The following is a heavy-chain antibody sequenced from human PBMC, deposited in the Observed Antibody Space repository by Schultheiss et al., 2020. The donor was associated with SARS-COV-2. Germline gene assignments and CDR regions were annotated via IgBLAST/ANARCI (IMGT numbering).Heavy chain of an antibody. CDR3: AKQHVGYSSGWLDY. D-gene: IGHD6-19*01. CDR2: ISGSGTST. CDR1: GFTFSSYV. Sequence: GGSLRLSCAASGFTFSSYVMTWVRQAPGKGLEWVSTISGSGTSTYYADSVKGRFTISSDDSRNTLYLQLNSLRAEDTAVYYCAKQHVGYSSGWLDYWGQGTLVTVSS. J-gene: IGHJ4*02. V-gene: IGHV3-23*01.